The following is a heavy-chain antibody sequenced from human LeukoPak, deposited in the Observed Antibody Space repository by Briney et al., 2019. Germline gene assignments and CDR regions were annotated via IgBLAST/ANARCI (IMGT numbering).Heavy chain of an antibody. D-gene: IGHD2-2*01. V-gene: IGHV3-30*04. J-gene: IGHJ4*02. CDR3: AREAGTVVPAAHFDY. CDR2: ISYDGSNK. Sequence: GRSLRLSCAASGFIFSSYAMHWVRQAPGKGLEWVAVISYDGSNKYYADSVKGRFTISRDNSKNTLYLQMNSLRAEDTAVYYCAREAGTVVPAAHFDYWGQGTLVTVSS. CDR1: GFIFSSYA.